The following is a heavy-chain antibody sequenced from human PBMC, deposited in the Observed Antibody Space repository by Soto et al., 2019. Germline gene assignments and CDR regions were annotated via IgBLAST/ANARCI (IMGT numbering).Heavy chain of an antibody. V-gene: IGHV3-21*01. CDR3: ARDAVVVVPAVSYYHYGMDV. J-gene: IGHJ6*02. Sequence: PGGSLRLSCAASGFTVSSNYMSWVRQAPGKGLEWVSSISSSSSYIYYADSVKGRFTISRDNAKNSLYLQMNSLRAEDTAVYYCARDAVVVVPAVSYYHYGMDVRGQGTTVTVSS. CDR1: GFTVSSNY. D-gene: IGHD2-2*01. CDR2: ISSSSSYI.